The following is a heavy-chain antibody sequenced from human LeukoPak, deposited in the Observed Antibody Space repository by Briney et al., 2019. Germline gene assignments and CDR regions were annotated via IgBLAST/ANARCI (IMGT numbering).Heavy chain of an antibody. J-gene: IGHJ4*02. CDR1: GGSISSSSYY. CDR3: ARDRGSSSWYDFDY. V-gene: IGHV4-39*07. CDR2: IYYSGST. D-gene: IGHD6-13*01. Sequence: SETLSLTCTVSGGSISSSSYYWGGIRQPPGKGLEGIGSIYYSGSTYYNPSLKSRVTISVDTSKNQFSLKLSSVTAADTAVYYCARDRGSSSWYDFDYWGQGTLVTVSS.